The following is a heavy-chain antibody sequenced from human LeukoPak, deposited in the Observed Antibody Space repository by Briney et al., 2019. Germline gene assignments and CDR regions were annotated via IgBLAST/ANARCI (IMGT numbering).Heavy chain of an antibody. Sequence: ASVKVSCKASGYTFTGYYMHWVRQAPGQGLEWMGWINPNSGGTNYAQKFQGRVTMTRDTSISTAYMELSRLRSDDTAVYYCARSRDYYDSSGYGVFFDYWGQRTLVTLSS. V-gene: IGHV1-2*02. CDR1: GYTFTGYY. CDR3: ARSRDYYDSSGYGVFFDY. J-gene: IGHJ4*02. D-gene: IGHD3-22*01. CDR2: INPNSGGT.